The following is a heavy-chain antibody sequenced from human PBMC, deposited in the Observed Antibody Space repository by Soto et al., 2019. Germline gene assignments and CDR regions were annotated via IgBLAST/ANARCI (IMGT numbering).Heavy chain of an antibody. CDR2: IKSKTEGGTA. J-gene: IGHJ5*02. CDR3: VTIPRRGSNSYGSSWFDP. CDR1: GFTFSNAW. V-gene: IGHV3-15*01. Sequence: KPGGSLRLSCAASGFTFSNAWMSWVRQAPGKGLDWVGRIKSKTEGGTADYAAPVKGRFNISRDDSKNTLYLQMNSLKTEDTAVYYCVTIPRRGSNSYGSSWFDPWGQGTLVTVSS. D-gene: IGHD5-18*01.